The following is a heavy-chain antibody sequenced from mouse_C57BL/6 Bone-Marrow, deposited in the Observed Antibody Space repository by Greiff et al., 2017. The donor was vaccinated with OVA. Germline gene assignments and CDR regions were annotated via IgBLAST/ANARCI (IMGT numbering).Heavy chain of an antibody. J-gene: IGHJ4*01. Sequence: EVQLQQSGAELVRPGASVKLSCTASGFNIKDDYMHWVKQRPEQGLECIGWIDPENGDTEYASKFQGKATITADTSSNTAYLQLSSLTSEDTAVYYCTTDDYDSMDYWGQGTSVTVSS. CDR1: GFNIKDDY. CDR3: TTDDYDSMDY. V-gene: IGHV14-4*01. D-gene: IGHD2-4*01. CDR2: IDPENGDT.